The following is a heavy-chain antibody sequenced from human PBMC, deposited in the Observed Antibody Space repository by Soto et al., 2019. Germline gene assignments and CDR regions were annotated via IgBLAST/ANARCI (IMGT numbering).Heavy chain of an antibody. CDR3: ARGPWFNRXIFGVVIIRGGPNWFDP. V-gene: IGHV4-30-4*01. J-gene: IGHJ5*02. Sequence: PSETLSLTCTVSGGSISSGDYYWSWIRQPPGKGLEWIGYIYYSGSTYYNPSLKSRVTISVDTSKNQFSLKLSSVTAADTAVYYCARGPWFNRXIFGVVIIRGGPNWFDPWGQGTLVTVSS. CDR1: GGSISSGDYY. D-gene: IGHD3-3*01. CDR2: IYYSGST.